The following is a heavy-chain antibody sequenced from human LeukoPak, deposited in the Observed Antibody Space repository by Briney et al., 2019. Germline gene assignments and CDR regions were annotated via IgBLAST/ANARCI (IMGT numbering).Heavy chain of an antibody. D-gene: IGHD1-26*01. CDR1: GFTFSNYD. V-gene: IGHV3-64*01. J-gene: IGHJ5*02. CDR2: ISSNGGST. CDR3: ARAVGATTFGWFDP. Sequence: GGSLRLSCAASGFTFSNYDMHWVRQAPGKGLEYVSAISSNGGSTYYANSVKGRFTVSRDNSKNTLYLQMGSLRPEDMAVYYCARAVGATTFGWFDPWGQGTLVTVSS.